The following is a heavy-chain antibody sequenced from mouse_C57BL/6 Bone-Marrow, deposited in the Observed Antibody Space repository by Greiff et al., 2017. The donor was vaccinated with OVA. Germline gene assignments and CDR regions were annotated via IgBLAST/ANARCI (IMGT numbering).Heavy chain of an antibody. J-gene: IGHJ2*01. CDR1: GYTFTSYW. CDR2: IDPSDSYT. V-gene: IGHV1-69*01. CDR3: AREREYYFDY. Sequence: VQLQQPGAELVMPGASVKLSCKASGYTFTSYWMHWVKQRPGQGLAWIGEIDPSDSYTNYNQKFKGKSTLTVDKSSSTAYMHLSSLTSEDSAVYYCAREREYYFDYWGQGTTLTVSS.